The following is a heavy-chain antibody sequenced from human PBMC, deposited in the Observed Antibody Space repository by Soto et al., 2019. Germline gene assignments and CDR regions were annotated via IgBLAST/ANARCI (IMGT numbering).Heavy chain of an antibody. D-gene: IGHD2-21*01. CDR3: AKDCGDTSCFNWFDP. Sequence: QVQLVQSGAEVKKPGASVKLSCKASGYTFTRYHIHWVRQAPGQGLEWMGIINPSGGTTDYAQKFQGRVTMTRDTSTSTVYMELSSLRSEDTAVYYCAKDCGDTSCFNWFDPWGQGTLVTVSS. CDR1: GYTFTRYH. V-gene: IGHV1-46*03. CDR2: INPSGGTT. J-gene: IGHJ5*02.